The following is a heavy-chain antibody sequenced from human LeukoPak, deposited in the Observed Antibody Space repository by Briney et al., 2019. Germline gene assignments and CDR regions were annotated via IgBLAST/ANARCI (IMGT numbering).Heavy chain of an antibody. CDR1: GYTFTSYY. CDR3: ARGWVRGSSWYYFDY. V-gene: IGHV1-46*01. CDR2: INPSGSST. J-gene: IGHJ4*02. Sequence: GASVKVSCKASGYTFTSYYMHWVRQAPGQGLEWMGIINPSGSSTSYAQKFQGRVTMTTDTSTSTAYMELRSLRSDDTAVYYCARGWVRGSSWYYFDYWGQGTLVTVSS. D-gene: IGHD6-13*01.